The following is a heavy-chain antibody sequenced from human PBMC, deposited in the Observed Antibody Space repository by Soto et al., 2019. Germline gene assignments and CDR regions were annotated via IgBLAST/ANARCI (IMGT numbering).Heavy chain of an antibody. CDR3: ARESEDLTSNFDY. CDR2: ISSTTNYI. Sequence: VGSLGLSCAASGFTFTRYSMNWVRQAPGKGLEWVSSISSTTNYIYYGDSMKGRFTISRDNAKNSLYLEMNSPRAEDTAVYYCARESEDLTSNFDYWGQGTLVTVSS. CDR1: GFTFTRYS. V-gene: IGHV3-21*06. J-gene: IGHJ4*02.